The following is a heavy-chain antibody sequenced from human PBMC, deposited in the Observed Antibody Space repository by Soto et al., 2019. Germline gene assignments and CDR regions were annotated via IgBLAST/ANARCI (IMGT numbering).Heavy chain of an antibody. CDR3: AKDEVAANGRADAFDI. J-gene: IGHJ3*02. D-gene: IGHD2-15*01. CDR2: IGGGGEYT. CDR1: GFTSGKYA. V-gene: IGHV3-23*01. Sequence: EVQLLESGGGLVQPGGSLTLTCIVSGFTSGKYAMSWVRQASGKGLEWVSEIGGGGEYTNYADSVRGRFTMSRDNSKNTLYLHMSSLKVEDTAVYYCAKDEVAANGRADAFDIWGQGTVVTVSS.